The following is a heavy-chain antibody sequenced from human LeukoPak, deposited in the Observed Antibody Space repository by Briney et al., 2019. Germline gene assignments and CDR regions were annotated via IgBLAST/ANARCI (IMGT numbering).Heavy chain of an antibody. V-gene: IGHV3-53*01. CDR2: IYSGGGT. CDR1: GFTVSSNY. D-gene: IGHD5-18*01. Sequence: GGSVRLSCTASGFTVSSNYMSWVRQAPGKGLEWVSVIYSGGGTYYADSVKGRFTISRDNSKNTLNLQMNSLRAEDTAVYYCARDPGGPRGYSFWGQGTLVTVSS. CDR3: ARDPGGPRGYSF. J-gene: IGHJ4*02.